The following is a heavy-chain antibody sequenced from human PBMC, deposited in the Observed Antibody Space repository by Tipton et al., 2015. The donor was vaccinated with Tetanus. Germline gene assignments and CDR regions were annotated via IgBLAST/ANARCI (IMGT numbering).Heavy chain of an antibody. D-gene: IGHD3-10*01. CDR3: ASLVSEVRGVFFDL. J-gene: IGHJ4*02. CDR2: FDPEDGTN. Sequence: QLVQSGAEVKKPGASVRVSCKPSGYTFTNYHVQWVRQAPGQGLEWVGNFDPEDGTNVYPQSLRGRVTLTEDASKDTAYMDLSRLTSEDTAVYYCASLVSEVRGVFFDLWGQGTLVSVPS. CDR1: GYTFTNYH. V-gene: IGHV1-24*01.